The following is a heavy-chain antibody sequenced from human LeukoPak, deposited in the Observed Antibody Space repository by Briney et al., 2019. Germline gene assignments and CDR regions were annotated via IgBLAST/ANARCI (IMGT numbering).Heavy chain of an antibody. CDR2: FYHGGST. J-gene: IGHJ4*02. D-gene: IGHD3-22*01. V-gene: IGHV4-38-2*02. Sequence: SETLSLTCTVSGYSISTGYYWDWIRQPPGKGLEWIGTFYHGGSTYYNPSLKSRVTISVDTSKNQFSLKLSSVTAADTAVYYCARYSGYYYDSSGYFDVYWGQGTLVTVSS. CDR3: ARYSGYYYDSSGYFDVY. CDR1: GYSISTGYY.